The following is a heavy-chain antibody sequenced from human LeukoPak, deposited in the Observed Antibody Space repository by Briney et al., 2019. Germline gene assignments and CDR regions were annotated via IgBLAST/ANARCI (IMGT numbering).Heavy chain of an antibody. V-gene: IGHV4-59*08. J-gene: IGHJ4*02. CDR1: GGSISSYY. D-gene: IGHD5-18*01. CDR3: ARLVDTAHFDY. CDR2: IYYSGST. Sequence: PSETLSLTCTVSGGSISSYYWSWLRHPPGKGLEWIGYIYYSGSTNYNPSLKSRVTISVDTSKNQFSLKLSSVTAADTAVYYCARLVDTAHFDYWGQGTLVTVSS.